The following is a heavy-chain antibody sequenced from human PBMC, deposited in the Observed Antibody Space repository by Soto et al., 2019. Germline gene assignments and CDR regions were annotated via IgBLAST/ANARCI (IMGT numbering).Heavy chain of an antibody. D-gene: IGHD6-19*01. CDR3: AGGKMNEQWLAPSFDY. CDR2: IIPIFGTA. CDR1: GGTFSSYA. Sequence: QVQLVQSGAEVKKPGSSVKVSCKASGGTFSSYAISWVRQAPGQGLEWMGGIIPIFGTANYAQKFQGRVTITADESTSTAYMELSSLRSEDTAVYYCAGGKMNEQWLAPSFDYWGQGTLVTVSS. J-gene: IGHJ4*02. V-gene: IGHV1-69*01.